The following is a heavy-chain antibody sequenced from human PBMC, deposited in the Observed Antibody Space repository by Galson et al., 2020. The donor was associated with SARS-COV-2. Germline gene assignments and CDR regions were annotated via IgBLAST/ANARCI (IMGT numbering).Heavy chain of an antibody. V-gene: IGHV3-33*01. CDR2: IWYDGSNE. CDR3: AREGFGEEGNSGYYFYYYAMDV. D-gene: IGHD3-10*01. J-gene: IGHJ6*02. CDR1: GFTFNNYA. Sequence: TGGSLILSCEASGFTFNNYAMHWVRQAPGKGLEWVAVIWYDGSNEDYEDSVNGRFTIFRDNSKNSLYLEMNSLRAEDTAVYYCAREGFGEEGNSGYYFYYYAMDVWGQGTPVSVSS.